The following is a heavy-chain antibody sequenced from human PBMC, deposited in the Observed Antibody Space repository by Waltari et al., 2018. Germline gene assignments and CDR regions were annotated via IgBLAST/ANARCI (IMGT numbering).Heavy chain of an antibody. D-gene: IGHD2-15*01. J-gene: IGHJ5*02. V-gene: IGHV4-30-4*08. CDR3: ARGITVAALDT. Sequence: QVQLQESGPGLVKPSQTRSLPCTVSGGSISSGDYYWSWIRQPPGKVMEWIGYISYTGTTHYSPSLRSRVIMSIDTSKTQFSLKLSSVTAADTALYFCARGITVAALDTWGQGTLVTVSS. CDR2: ISYTGTT. CDR1: GGSISSGDYY.